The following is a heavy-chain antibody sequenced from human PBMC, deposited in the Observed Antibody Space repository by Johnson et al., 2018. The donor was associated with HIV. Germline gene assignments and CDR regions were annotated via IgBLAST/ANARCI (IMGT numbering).Heavy chain of an antibody. D-gene: IGHD3-22*01. CDR2: IRYDGSNK. Sequence: QVQLVESGGGVVQPGGSLRLSCAASGFTFSSYGMHWVRQAPGKGLEWVAFIRYDGSNKYYADSVKGRFTISRDNSKNTLYLQMNSLRAEDTAVYYCGGSYYYDSSGPDGHDAFDIWGQGTMVTVSS. V-gene: IGHV3-30*02. CDR1: GFTFSSYG. J-gene: IGHJ3*02. CDR3: GGSYYYDSSGPDGHDAFDI.